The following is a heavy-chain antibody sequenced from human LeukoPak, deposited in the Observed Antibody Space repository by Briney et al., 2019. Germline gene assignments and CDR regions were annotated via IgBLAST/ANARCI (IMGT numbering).Heavy chain of an antibody. CDR2: INPNSGGT. D-gene: IGHD4-17*01. V-gene: IGHV1-2*02. Sequence: ASVKVSCKASGGTFSSYAISWVRQAPGQGLEWMGWINPNSGGTNYAQKFQGRVTMTRDTSMSTAYLELSSLRSDDTAVYHCARGVTNGDYGRMFDPWGQGTLVTVSS. J-gene: IGHJ5*02. CDR1: GGTFSSYA. CDR3: ARGVTNGDYGRMFDP.